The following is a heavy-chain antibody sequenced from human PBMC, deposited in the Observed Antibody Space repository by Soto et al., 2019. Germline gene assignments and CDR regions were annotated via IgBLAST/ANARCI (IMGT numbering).Heavy chain of an antibody. CDR1: GWSFSGYY. CDR2: INHSGST. D-gene: IGHD2-2*02. V-gene: IGHV4-34*01. Sequence: PSETLSLTCAVYGWSFSGYYWSWIRQPPGKGLEWIGEINHSGSTNYNPSLKSRVTISVDTSKNQFSLKLSSVTAADTAVYYCARGRRPTYRRGYYYGMDVWGQGTTVTVSS. CDR3: ARGRRPTYRRGYYYGMDV. J-gene: IGHJ6*02.